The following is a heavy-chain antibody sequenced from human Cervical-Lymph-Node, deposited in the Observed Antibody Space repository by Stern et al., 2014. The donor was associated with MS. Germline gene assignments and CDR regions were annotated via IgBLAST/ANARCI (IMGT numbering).Heavy chain of an antibody. CDR2: IVPLFGKP. CDR3: ASPLTATSVPFGYYGMDV. V-gene: IGHV1-69*01. J-gene: IGHJ6*04. D-gene: IGHD4-17*01. CDR1: GGTFSNYA. Sequence: QVQLGQSGAEVKKPGSSVKVSCKASGGTFSNYATSWVRQAPGQGLEWMGGIVPLFGKPNYAQKFQGRVTITADESTSTAYMDLSSLRSEDTAVYYCASPLTATSVPFGYYGMDVWGKGTTVTVSA.